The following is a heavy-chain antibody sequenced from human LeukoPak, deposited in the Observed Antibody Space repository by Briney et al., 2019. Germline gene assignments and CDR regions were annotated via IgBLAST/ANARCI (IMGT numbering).Heavy chain of an antibody. CDR2: IYHSGST. CDR3: ARSEDGEISFDY. V-gene: IGHV4-30-2*01. CDR1: GGSISSGGYY. Sequence: SETLSLTCTVSGGSISSGGYYWSWIRQPPGKGLGWIGYIYHSGSTYYNPSLKSRVTISVDRSKNQFSLKLSSVTAADTAVYYCARSEDGEISFDYWGQGTLVTVSS. J-gene: IGHJ4*02. D-gene: IGHD4-17*01.